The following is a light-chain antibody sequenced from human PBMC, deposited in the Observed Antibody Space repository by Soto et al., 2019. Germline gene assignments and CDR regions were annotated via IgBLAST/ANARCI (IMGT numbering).Light chain of an antibody. CDR2: GES. Sequence: EIVLTQSPGTLSLSPGDRATLSCRASQTVSSSYLAWYQQSPGQGPRLVIYGESSRATGIPDRFSGSGSGTDFTLTISRLEPEDFAVYYCQQYVNSPTFGQGTKLEIK. CDR3: QQYVNSPT. V-gene: IGKV3-20*01. CDR1: QTVSSSY. J-gene: IGKJ2*01.